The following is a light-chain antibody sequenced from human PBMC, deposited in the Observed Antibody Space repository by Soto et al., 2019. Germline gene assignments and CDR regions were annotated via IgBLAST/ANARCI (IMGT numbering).Light chain of an antibody. V-gene: IGLV1-47*01. CDR3: QSYDSTLSARYV. CDR1: SSNIGNNY. CDR2: RNN. J-gene: IGLJ1*01. Sequence: QAVVAQPPSASGTPGQRVSISCSGGSSNIGNNYVYWYQQFPGTAPKLLIYRNNQRPSGVPDRFSASTSGTSASLAITGLQAEDEGDYYCQSYDSTLSARYVFGTGTKLTVL.